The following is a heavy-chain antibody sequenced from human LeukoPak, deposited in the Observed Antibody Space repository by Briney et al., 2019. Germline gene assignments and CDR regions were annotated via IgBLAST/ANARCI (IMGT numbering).Heavy chain of an antibody. J-gene: IGHJ4*02. D-gene: IGHD4-23*01. CDR1: GYTFTSYA. CDR2: INTDNGNI. Sequence: ASVKVSCKASGYTFTSYAMYWVRQAPGQRLEWMGWINTDNGNIRYSQKFQGRVTITRGTSASTAYMELSSLRSEDTAVYYCARDGAGGHFDYWGQGTLVTVSS. CDR3: ARDGAGGHFDY. V-gene: IGHV1-3*04.